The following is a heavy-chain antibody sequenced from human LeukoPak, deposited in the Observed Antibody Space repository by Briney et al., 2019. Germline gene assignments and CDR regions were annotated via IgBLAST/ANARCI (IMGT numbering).Heavy chain of an antibody. Sequence: ASVKVSCKASGYTFTSYGISWVRQAPGQGLERMGWISAYNGNTNYAQKLQRRVTMTTDTSTSTAHMELRSLRSDDTAVYYCARGIYQLLSAPDYWGQGTLVIVSS. CDR3: ARGIYQLLSAPDY. V-gene: IGHV1-18*01. CDR1: GYTFTSYG. J-gene: IGHJ4*02. CDR2: ISAYNGNT. D-gene: IGHD2-2*01.